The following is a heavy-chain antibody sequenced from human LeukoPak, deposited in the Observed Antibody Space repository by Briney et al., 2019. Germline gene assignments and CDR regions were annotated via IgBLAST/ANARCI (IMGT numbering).Heavy chain of an antibody. D-gene: IGHD1-26*01. CDR3: GGGTSYYYNGMDV. CDR2: ISFDGSNK. Sequence: PGRSLRLSCAASGFTFSNYAMHWVRQAPGKGLEWVAVISFDGSNKYYTDSVKGRFTISRDNSKNTLYVQMNSLRAEDTAVYYCGGGTSYYYNGMDVWGQGTTVTVSS. V-gene: IGHV3-30-3*01. CDR1: GFTFSNYA. J-gene: IGHJ6*02.